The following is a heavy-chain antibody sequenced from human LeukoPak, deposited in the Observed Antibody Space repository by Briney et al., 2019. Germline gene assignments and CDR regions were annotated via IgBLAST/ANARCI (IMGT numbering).Heavy chain of an antibody. CDR3: ATYSSSPHLDYYYMDV. J-gene: IGHJ6*03. V-gene: IGHV3-23*01. D-gene: IGHD6-13*01. CDR2: ISGSGGST. Sequence: PGGSLRLSCAASGFTFSSYAMSWVRQAPGKGLEWVSAISGSGGSTYYADSVKGRFTISRDNSKNTLYLQMNSLRAEDTAVYYCATYSSSPHLDYYYMDVWGKGTTVTVSS. CDR1: GFTFSSYA.